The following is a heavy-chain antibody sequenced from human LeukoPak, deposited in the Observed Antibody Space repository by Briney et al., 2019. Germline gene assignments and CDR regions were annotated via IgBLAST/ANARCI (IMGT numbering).Heavy chain of an antibody. CDR1: GFTFSSYA. J-gene: IGHJ4*02. D-gene: IGHD5-18*01. CDR2: ISYDGSNK. Sequence: GGSLRLSCAASGFTFSSYAMHWVRQAPGKGLEWVAVISYDGSNKYYADSVKGRFTISRDNSKNTLYLQMNSLRAEDTAVYYCARDRLPGGVQLFNYWGQGTLVTVSS. CDR3: ARDRLPGGVQLFNY. V-gene: IGHV3-30-3*01.